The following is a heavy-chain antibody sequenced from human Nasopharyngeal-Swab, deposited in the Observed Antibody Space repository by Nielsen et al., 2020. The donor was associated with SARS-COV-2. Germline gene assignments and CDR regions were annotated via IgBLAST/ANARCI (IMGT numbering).Heavy chain of an antibody. Sequence: GGSLRLSCAASGFTFSSYAMSWVRQAPGKGLEWVSVIYSGGSTYYADSVKGRFTISRHNSKNTLYLQMNSLRAEDTAVYYCARVPYDILHFRGGMDVWGQGTTVTVSS. CDR2: IYSGGST. CDR1: GFTFSSYA. D-gene: IGHD3-9*01. V-gene: IGHV3-53*04. J-gene: IGHJ6*02. CDR3: ARVPYDILHFRGGMDV.